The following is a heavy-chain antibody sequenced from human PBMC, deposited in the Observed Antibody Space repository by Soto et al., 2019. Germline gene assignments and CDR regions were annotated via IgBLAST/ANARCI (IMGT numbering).Heavy chain of an antibody. CDR2: ISSSSSYI. CDR3: AKSLAGRYCSGGSCYSPTDY. CDR1: GFTFSSYS. Sequence: ESGGGLVKPGGSLRLSCAASGFTFSSYSMNWVRQAPGKGLEWVSSISSSSSYIYYADSVKGRFTISRDNAKNSLYLQMNSLRAEDTAVYYCAKSLAGRYCSGGSCYSPTDYWGQGTLVTVSS. J-gene: IGHJ4*02. D-gene: IGHD2-15*01. V-gene: IGHV3-21*01.